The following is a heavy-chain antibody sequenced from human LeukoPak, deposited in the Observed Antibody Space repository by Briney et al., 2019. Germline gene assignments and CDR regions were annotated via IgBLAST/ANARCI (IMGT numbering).Heavy chain of an antibody. CDR1: GVTSSTYA. V-gene: IGHV3-23*01. J-gene: IGHJ4*02. CDR3: AKSLIAAAGTGSFDY. CDR2: LIAAGST. Sequence: PGGTLRLSCAASGVTSSTYAMTWVRQAPGNGREWVSTLIAAGSTFYADSVKGRVTISRDNSKNTLYLQMNSLRAEDTAAYYCAKSLIAAAGTGSFDYWGQGTQVTVSS. D-gene: IGHD6-13*01.